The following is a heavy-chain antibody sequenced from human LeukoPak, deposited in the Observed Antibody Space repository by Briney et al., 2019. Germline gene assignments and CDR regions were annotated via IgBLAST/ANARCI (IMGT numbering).Heavy chain of an antibody. Sequence: SETLSLTCAVSGGSISSGGYSWSWIRQPPGKGLEWIGYIYRSGSTYYNPSLKSRVTISVDRSKNRFSLKLSSVTAADMAVYYCAKGYEFVFDYWGQGTLVTVSS. CDR3: AKGYEFVFDY. CDR2: IYRSGST. D-gene: IGHD3/OR15-3a*01. V-gene: IGHV4-30-2*01. CDR1: GGSISSGGYS. J-gene: IGHJ4*02.